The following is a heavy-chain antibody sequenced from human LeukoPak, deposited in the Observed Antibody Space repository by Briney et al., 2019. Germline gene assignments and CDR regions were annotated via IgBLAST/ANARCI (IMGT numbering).Heavy chain of an antibody. CDR1: GYTFTKYL. J-gene: IGHJ5*02. CDR2: INPQGDIT. Sequence: ASVKVSCKTSGYTFTKYLIHWVRQAPGQGLEWMGTINPQGDITNYAQRFQGRITLTEDTSASTVYMELSSLTSEDTAVYYCARPSYCVADNCGYWLDPWGPGTLVTVSS. D-gene: IGHD2-21*01. CDR3: ARPSYCVADNCGYWLDP. V-gene: IGHV1-46*01.